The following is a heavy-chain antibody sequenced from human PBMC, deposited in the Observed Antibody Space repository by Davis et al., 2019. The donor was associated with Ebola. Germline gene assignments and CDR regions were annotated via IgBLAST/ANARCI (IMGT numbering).Heavy chain of an antibody. V-gene: IGHV4-38-2*02. Sequence: MPSETLSLTCTVPGYSISNGFSWGWIRLPPGKGLEWIGSVYHNGRTNYNPSLKSRVTISLDTSKNQFSLKLRSVTAADTAVYFCARDFVYWGQGALVTVSS. CDR3: ARDFVY. CDR2: VYHNGRT. J-gene: IGHJ4*02. CDR1: GYSISNGFS.